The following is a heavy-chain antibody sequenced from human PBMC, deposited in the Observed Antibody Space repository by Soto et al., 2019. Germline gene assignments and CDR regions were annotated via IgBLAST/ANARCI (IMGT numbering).Heavy chain of an antibody. CDR2: IYSDGST. CDR3: ARARYDSSGYYFDY. J-gene: IGHJ4*02. V-gene: IGHV3-53*01. D-gene: IGHD3-22*01. Sequence: VQLVESGGGLIQSGGSLRLSCAASGFIVSSNYMSWVRQAPGKGLEWVSVIYSDGSTHYTDSVKDRFIISRDISKNTLYLQMNSLRAEDTAVYYCARARYDSSGYYFDYWGQGALVTVSS. CDR1: GFIVSSNY.